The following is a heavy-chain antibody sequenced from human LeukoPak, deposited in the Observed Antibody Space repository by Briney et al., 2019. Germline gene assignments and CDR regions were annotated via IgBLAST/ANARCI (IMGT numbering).Heavy chain of an antibody. Sequence: SQTLSLTCAIFGASVSSNSAVWNWIRQSPSRGLEWLGRTYYRSKWYNDYAVSLKSRISINPDTSKNQFSLQLNSVSPEDTAVYYCARKSTTVTTRDAFDIWGQGTMVTVSS. V-gene: IGHV6-1*01. CDR1: GASVSSNSAV. CDR2: TYYRSKWYN. CDR3: ARKSTTVTTRDAFDI. J-gene: IGHJ3*02. D-gene: IGHD4-17*01.